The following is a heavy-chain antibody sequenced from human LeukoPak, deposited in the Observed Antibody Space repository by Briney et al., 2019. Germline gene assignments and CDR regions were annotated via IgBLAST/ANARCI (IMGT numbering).Heavy chain of an antibody. V-gene: IGHV4-4*07. D-gene: IGHD3-22*01. Sequence: SVTLSLTCTVSGGSISSYYWSWIRQPAGKGLEWIGRIYTSGSTNYNPSLKSRVTMSVDTSKNQFSLKLSSVTAADTAVYYCARTNYYDSSGYRYYYYYYYMDVWGKGTTVTVSS. J-gene: IGHJ6*03. CDR2: IYTSGST. CDR3: ARTNYYDSSGYRYYYYYYYMDV. CDR1: GGSISSYY.